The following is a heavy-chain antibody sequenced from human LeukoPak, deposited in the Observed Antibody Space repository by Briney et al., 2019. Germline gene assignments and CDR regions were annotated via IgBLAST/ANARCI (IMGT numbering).Heavy chain of an antibody. CDR1: GYTFTGCY. D-gene: IGHD3-16*01. J-gene: IGHJ5*02. V-gene: IGHV1-2*02. Sequence: GATVKVSCTASGYTFTGCYMHGVRQPPAQERVGMRWINPNSGGTNHAQELRGRITITRDTSKSTSYLALSTVRAADTAVFYCAETRGAWFDPWGEGALVTVS. CDR3: AETRGAWFDP. CDR2: INPNSGGT.